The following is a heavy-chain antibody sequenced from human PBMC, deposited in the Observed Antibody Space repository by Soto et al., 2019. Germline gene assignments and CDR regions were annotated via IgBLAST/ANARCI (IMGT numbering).Heavy chain of an antibody. Sequence: QVLLQQWGAGLLKPSETLSLTCAVYGGSFSGYYWSWFRQPPGKGLEWIGEINHSGSTNYNASLTSRATISVDTSKKQLSLQLSSVTAADTAVYYCAREGREGGDYIKFDSWGQGTLVTVSS. D-gene: IGHD4-17*01. CDR2: INHSGST. CDR1: GGSFSGYY. CDR3: AREGREGGDYIKFDS. J-gene: IGHJ4*02. V-gene: IGHV4-34*01.